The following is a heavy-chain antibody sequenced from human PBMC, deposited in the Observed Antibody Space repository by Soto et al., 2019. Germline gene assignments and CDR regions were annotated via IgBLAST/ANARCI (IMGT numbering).Heavy chain of an antibody. Sequence: GGSLRLSCAASGFTVSTKYMSWVRQAPGKGLEWVSVIYSGGSTFYADSVRGRFTISRDNSKNTVNLQMNSLRAEDTAVYYCERDPYYFDYWGQGTLVTVSS. CDR1: GFTVSTKY. V-gene: IGHV3-66*01. CDR3: ERDPYYFDY. CDR2: IYSGGST. J-gene: IGHJ4*02.